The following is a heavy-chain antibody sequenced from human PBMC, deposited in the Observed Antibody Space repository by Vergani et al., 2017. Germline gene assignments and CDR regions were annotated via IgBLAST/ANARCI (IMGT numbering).Heavy chain of an antibody. CDR2: MSSGDSI. Sequence: QVQLVESGGGLVKPGGSLRLSCAASGFTFSDHYMSWVRQAPGKGLEWISYMSSGDSIYYADSAKGRFTVSRDNNKNTLYLQMNSLRAEYTAVYYCARETDTGSFVSYNYYAMDVWGQGTTVSVSS. CDR3: ARETDTGSFVSYNYYAMDV. D-gene: IGHD3-9*01. CDR1: GFTFSDHY. V-gene: IGHV3-11*04. J-gene: IGHJ6*02.